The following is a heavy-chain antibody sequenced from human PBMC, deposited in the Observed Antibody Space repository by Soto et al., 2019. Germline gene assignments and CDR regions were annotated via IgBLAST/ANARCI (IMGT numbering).Heavy chain of an antibody. V-gene: IGHV1-69*12. CDR1: GGTFSSYA. CDR3: ALRWLQLPQGDY. Sequence: QVQLVQSGAEVKKPGSSVKVSCKASGGTFSSYAISWVRQAPGQGLEWMGGIIPIFGTANYAQKFQGRVXIXAXXSTSTAYMELSSLRSEDTAVYYCALRWLQLPQGDYWGQGTLVTVSS. D-gene: IGHD5-12*01. CDR2: IIPIFGTA. J-gene: IGHJ4*02.